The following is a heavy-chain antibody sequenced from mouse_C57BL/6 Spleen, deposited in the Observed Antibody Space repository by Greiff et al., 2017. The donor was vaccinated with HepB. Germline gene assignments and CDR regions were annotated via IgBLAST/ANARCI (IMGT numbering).Heavy chain of an antibody. CDR2: IDPSDSYT. V-gene: IGHV1-50*01. J-gene: IGHJ2*01. Sequence: QSCKASGYTFTSYWMQWVKQRPGQGLEWIGEIDPSDSYTNYNQKFKGKATLTVDTSSSTAYMQLSSLTSEDSAVYYCAIVATTSYFDYWGQGTTLTVSS. D-gene: IGHD1-1*01. CDR1: GYTFTSYW. CDR3: AIVATTSYFDY.